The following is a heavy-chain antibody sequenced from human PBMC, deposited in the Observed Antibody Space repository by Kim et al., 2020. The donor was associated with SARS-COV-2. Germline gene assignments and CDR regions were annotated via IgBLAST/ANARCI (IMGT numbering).Heavy chain of an antibody. Sequence: SVKVSCKASGGTFSSYGISWVRQAPGQGLEWMGRIIPILGIANYAQKFQGRVTITADKSMSTAYMELSSLRSEDTAVYYCARDAVKYSSSWYYNYWGQGTLVTVSS. CDR3: ARDAVKYSSSWYYNY. CDR2: IIPILGIA. J-gene: IGHJ4*02. D-gene: IGHD6-13*01. CDR1: GGTFSSYG. V-gene: IGHV1-69*04.